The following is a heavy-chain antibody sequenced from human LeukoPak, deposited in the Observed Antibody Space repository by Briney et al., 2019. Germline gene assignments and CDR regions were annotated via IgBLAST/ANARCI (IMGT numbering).Heavy chain of an antibody. CDR3: ARDPSPLVDTAMAYDY. Sequence: GGSLRLSCAASGFTFSSYSMNWVRQAPGKGLEWVSSISSSSSYIYYADSVKGLFTISRHNDKHTLYLQLNTLRAEDTAVYYCARDPSPLVDTAMAYDYWGQGTLVTVSS. V-gene: IGHV3-21*01. D-gene: IGHD5-18*01. J-gene: IGHJ4*02. CDR1: GFTFSSYS. CDR2: ISSSSSYI.